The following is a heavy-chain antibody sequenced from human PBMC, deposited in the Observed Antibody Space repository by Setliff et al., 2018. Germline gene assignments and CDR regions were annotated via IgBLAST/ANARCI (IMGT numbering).Heavy chain of an antibody. CDR3: AHSTTFDLHHDY. D-gene: IGHD3-9*01. Sequence: SETLSLTCNVSGGSISSYYWTWIRQPPGKGLEWIGYFYHSGSTNYNPSLKGRVTMTSDTSSNQFSLKLFSVTAADTAVYYCAHSTTFDLHHDYWGQGALVTVSS. CDR2: FYHSGST. J-gene: IGHJ4*02. CDR1: GGSISSYY. V-gene: IGHV4-59*08.